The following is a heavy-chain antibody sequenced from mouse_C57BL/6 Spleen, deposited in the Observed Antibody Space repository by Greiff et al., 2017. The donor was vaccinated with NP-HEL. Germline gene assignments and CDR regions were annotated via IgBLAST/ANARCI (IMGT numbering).Heavy chain of an antibody. CDR3: ARWDTTVVATGDYYFDY. D-gene: IGHD1-1*01. CDR2: INPNNGGT. Sequence: VQLQQSGPELVKPGASVKISCKASGYTFTDYYMNWVKQSHGKSLEWIGDINPNNGGTSYNQKFKGKATLTVDKSSSTAYMELRSLTSEDSAVYYCARWDTTVVATGDYYFDYWGQGTTLTVSS. J-gene: IGHJ2*01. V-gene: IGHV1-26*01. CDR1: GYTFTDYY.